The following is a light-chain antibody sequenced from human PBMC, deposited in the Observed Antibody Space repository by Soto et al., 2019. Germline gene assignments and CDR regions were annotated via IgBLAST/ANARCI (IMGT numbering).Light chain of an antibody. V-gene: IGLV1-40*01. CDR2: DNS. Sequence: QSVLTQPPSGSGAPGQRVTISCTGSSSNIGAGYDVHWYQQLPGTAPKLLIYDNSNRPSGVPDRFSGSKSGTSASLAITGLQAEDEADYYGQSYDSSLSGSGVFGGGTKLTVL. CDR3: QSYDSSLSGSGV. J-gene: IGLJ3*02. CDR1: SSNIGAGYD.